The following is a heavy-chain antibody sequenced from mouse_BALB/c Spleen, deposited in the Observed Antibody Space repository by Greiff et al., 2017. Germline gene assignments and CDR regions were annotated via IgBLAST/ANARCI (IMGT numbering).Heavy chain of an antibody. Sequence: EVQVVESGGGLVKPGGSLKLSCAASGFTFSSYTMSWVRQTPEKRLEWVATISSGGSYTYYPDSVKGRFTISRDNAKNTLYLQMSSLKSEDTAMYYCTRGEGKVRRSMDYWGQGTSVTVSS. CDR2: ISSGGSYT. D-gene: IGHD2-14*01. V-gene: IGHV5-6-4*01. J-gene: IGHJ4*01. CDR1: GFTFSSYT. CDR3: TRGEGKVRRSMDY.